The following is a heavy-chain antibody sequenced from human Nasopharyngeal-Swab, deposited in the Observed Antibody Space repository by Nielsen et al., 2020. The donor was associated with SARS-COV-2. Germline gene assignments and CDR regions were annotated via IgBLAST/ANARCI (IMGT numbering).Heavy chain of an antibody. D-gene: IGHD3-10*01. CDR3: ARIDGWGAMDV. CDR1: SDSISPYF. J-gene: IGHJ6*02. CDR2: ISHSGST. V-gene: IGHV4-59*13. Sequence: SETLSLTCTVSSDSISPYFWNWIRQPPGMGLEWIGYISHSGSTNYTPSLKSRVTISIDTSKKQLSLKLRSVTAADTAVYYCARIDGWGAMDVWGQGTTVTSP.